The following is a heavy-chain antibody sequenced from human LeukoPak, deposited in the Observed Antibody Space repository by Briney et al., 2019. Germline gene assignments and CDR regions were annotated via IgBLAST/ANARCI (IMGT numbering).Heavy chain of an antibody. CDR2: MNPNSGNT. J-gene: IGHJ4*02. V-gene: IGHV1-8*01. D-gene: IGHD2-15*01. CDR3: ARWSGSTEGFDY. CDR1: GYTFTSYD. Sequence: GASVKVSCKASGYTFTSYDITWVRQATGQGLEWMGWMNPNSGNTGYAQKFQGSVTMTRNTSISTAYMELSSLRSEDTAVYYCARWSGSTEGFDYWGQGTLVTVSS.